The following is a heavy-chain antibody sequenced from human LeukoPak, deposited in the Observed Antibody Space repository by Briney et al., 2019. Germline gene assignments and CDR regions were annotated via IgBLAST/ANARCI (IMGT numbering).Heavy chain of an antibody. CDR3: ARRYGSGSYLDYYYYMDV. V-gene: IGHV1-18*01. CDR2: ISAYNGNT. D-gene: IGHD3-10*01. CDR1: GYTFTSYG. Sequence: ASVKVSCKASGYTFTSYGISWVRQAPGQGLEWMGWISAYNGNTNYAQKLQGRVTMTTDTSTSTAYMELRSLRSDDTAVYYCARRYGSGSYLDYYYYMDVWGKGTTVTVSS. J-gene: IGHJ6*03.